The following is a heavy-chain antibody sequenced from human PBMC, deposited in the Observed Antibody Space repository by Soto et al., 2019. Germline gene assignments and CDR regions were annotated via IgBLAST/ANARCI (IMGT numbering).Heavy chain of an antibody. CDR2: INAGNGNT. J-gene: IGHJ4*02. Sequence: QVQLVQSGAEVKKPGASVKVSCKDSGYTFTSYAMHWVRQAPGQRLEWMGWINAGNGNTKYSQKFQGRVTITRDTSASTAYMELSSLRSEDTAVYYCASTTGVGSWYENTLIWCDYWGQGTLVTVSS. CDR3: ASTTGVGSWYENTLIWCDY. CDR1: GYTFTSYA. D-gene: IGHD6-13*01. V-gene: IGHV1-3*01.